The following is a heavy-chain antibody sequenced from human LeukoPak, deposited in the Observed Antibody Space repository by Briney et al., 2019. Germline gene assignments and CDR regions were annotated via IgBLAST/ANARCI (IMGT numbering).Heavy chain of an antibody. CDR1: GYTFTGYY. V-gene: IGHV1-2*03. D-gene: IGHD3-22*01. CDR3: ARDRSPRHYYDTSDYHGAAHY. J-gene: IGHJ4*02. Sequence: LGASVKVSCKASGYTFTGYYMHWVRQAPGQGLEWMGWINPNSGGTNYAQKFQGRVTMTADTSTSTAYMELRSLRSDDTAVYYCARDRSPRHYYDTSDYHGAAHYWGQGTLVTVSS. CDR2: INPNSGGT.